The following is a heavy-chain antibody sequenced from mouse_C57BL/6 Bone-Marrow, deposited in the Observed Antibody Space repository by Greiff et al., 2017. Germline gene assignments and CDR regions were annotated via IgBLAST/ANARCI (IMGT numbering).Heavy chain of an antibody. CDR1: GYSITSGYY. CDR2: ISYDGSN. J-gene: IGHJ4*01. Sequence: VQLQQSGPGLVKPSQSLSLTCSVTGYSITSGYYWNWIRQFPGNKLEWMGYISYDGSNNYNPSLKNRISITRDTSKNQFFLKLNSVTTEDTATYSCARDFYFFPIYYYGSRAMDYWGQGTSVTVSS. D-gene: IGHD1-1*01. V-gene: IGHV3-6*01. CDR3: ARDFYFFPIYYYGSRAMDY.